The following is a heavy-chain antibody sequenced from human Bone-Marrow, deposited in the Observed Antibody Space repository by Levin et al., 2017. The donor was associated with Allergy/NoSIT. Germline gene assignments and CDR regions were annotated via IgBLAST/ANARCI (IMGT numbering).Heavy chain of an antibody. V-gene: IGHV3-23*01. D-gene: IGHD5-12*01. CDR2: ISGGGSGST. Sequence: GGSLRLSCAASGFTFSNYAMNWVRQAPGKVLEWVSAISGGGSGSTYYADSVKGRFTISRDNSKNTLYLQMNSLRADDTAVYYCAKGGLQSSAYDLDYWGQGTLVTVSS. CDR1: GFTFSNYA. J-gene: IGHJ4*02. CDR3: AKGGLQSSAYDLDY.